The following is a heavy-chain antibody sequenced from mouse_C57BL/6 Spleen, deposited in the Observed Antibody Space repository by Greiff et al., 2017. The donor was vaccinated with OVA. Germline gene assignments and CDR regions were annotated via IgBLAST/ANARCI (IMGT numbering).Heavy chain of an antibody. J-gene: IGHJ3*01. Sequence: QVQLQQSGPGLVAPSQSLSITCTVSGFSFTSYGVDWVRQSPGKGLEWLGVIWGVGSTNYNSALKSRLSISKDNSKSQVFLKMNSLQTDDTAMYYCASGKDYWFAYWGQGTLVTVSA. V-gene: IGHV2-6*01. CDR2: IWGVGST. CDR3: ASGKDYWFAY. CDR1: GFSFTSYG. D-gene: IGHD2-4*01.